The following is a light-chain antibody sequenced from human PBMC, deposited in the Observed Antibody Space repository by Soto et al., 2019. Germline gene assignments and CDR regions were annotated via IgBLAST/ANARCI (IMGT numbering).Light chain of an antibody. V-gene: IGKV3D-20*02. J-gene: IGKJ4*01. CDR2: GAS. Sequence: EVVLTQAPGALSLSPGERATLSWNASQSVGHSSACYQQRPRQAHRLLISGASTRATGIPDRISGSGSGTDFTLTISRLEPEDFAVYYCQQRSDWPLTFGGGTKVDI. CDR3: QQRSDWPLT. CDR1: QSVGHS.